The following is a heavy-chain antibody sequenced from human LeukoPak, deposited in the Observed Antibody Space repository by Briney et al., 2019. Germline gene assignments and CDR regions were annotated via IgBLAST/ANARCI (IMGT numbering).Heavy chain of an antibody. J-gene: IGHJ4*02. CDR2: INPNSGGT. Sequence: ASVKVSCKASGYTFTGYYMHWVRQAPGQGLEWMGWINPNSGGTNYAQKFQGRVTMTRDTSISTAYMELSRLRSDDTAIYFCARGSMVRGVVDFWGQGTLVTVSS. CDR1: GYTFTGYY. CDR3: ARGSMVRGVVDF. D-gene: IGHD3-10*01. V-gene: IGHV1-2*02.